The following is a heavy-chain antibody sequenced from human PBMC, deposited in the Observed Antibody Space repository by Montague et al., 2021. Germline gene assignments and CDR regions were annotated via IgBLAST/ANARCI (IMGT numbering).Heavy chain of an antibody. V-gene: IGHV3-9*01. Sequence: SLRLSCAASGFTFEDYAMHWVRQAPGKGLEWVSGISWNSGSIGYADSVKGRSTISRDNAKNSLYLQMNSLRAEDKALYYCARVRERRYYYYGMDVWGQGTTVTVSS. D-gene: IGHD1-1*01. CDR3: ARVRERRYYYYGMDV. CDR1: GFTFEDYA. CDR2: ISWNSGSI. J-gene: IGHJ6*02.